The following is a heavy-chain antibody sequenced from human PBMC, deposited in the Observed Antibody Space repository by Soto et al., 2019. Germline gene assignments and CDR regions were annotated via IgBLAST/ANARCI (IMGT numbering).Heavy chain of an antibody. CDR3: TKDVAEYYDFWSGYYPTTNWFDP. CDR2: ISGSGGST. D-gene: IGHD3-3*01. Sequence: PGGSLRLSCAASGLTVSSCAMSWVRQAPGKGLEWVSAISGSGGSTYYADSVKGRFTISRDNSKNTLYLQMNSLRAEDTAEYYCTKDVAEYYDFWSGYYPTTNWFDPWGQGTLVTVSS. CDR1: GLTVSSCA. J-gene: IGHJ5*02. V-gene: IGHV3-23*01.